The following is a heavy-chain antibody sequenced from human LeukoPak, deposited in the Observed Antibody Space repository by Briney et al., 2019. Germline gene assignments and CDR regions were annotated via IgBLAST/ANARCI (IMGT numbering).Heavy chain of an antibody. Sequence: NSSETLSLTCTVPGGSISSYYWSWIRQPPGKGLEWIGYIYYSGSTNYNPSLKSRVTISVDTSKDQFSLKLSSVTAADTAVYYCARDLYGSGSLSWGQGTLVTVSS. CDR3: ARDLYGSGSLS. J-gene: IGHJ4*02. V-gene: IGHV4-59*01. CDR1: GGSISSYY. D-gene: IGHD3-10*01. CDR2: IYYSGST.